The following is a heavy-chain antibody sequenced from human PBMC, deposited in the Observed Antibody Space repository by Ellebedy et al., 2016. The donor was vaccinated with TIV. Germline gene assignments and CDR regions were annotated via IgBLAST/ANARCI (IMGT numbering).Heavy chain of an antibody. J-gene: IGHJ4*02. V-gene: IGHV3-74*01. CDR2: INGDGSST. CDR1: GFTFSTYW. CDR3: ARGQTDYDFWSGYCNG. Sequence: GGSLRLSCAASGFTFSTYWMHWVRQAPGKGLMWVSRINGDGSSTTYADSVKGRFTISRDNAKNTLYLQMNSLRAEDTAVYCCARGQTDYDFWSGYCNGWGQGTLVTVSS. D-gene: IGHD3-3*01.